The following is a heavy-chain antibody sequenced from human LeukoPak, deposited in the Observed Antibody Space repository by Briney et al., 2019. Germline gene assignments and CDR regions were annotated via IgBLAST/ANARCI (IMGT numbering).Heavy chain of an antibody. V-gene: IGHV3-48*03. Sequence: GGSLRLSCAASGFTFSSYEMNWVRQAPGKGLEWVSYISSSGSTIYYADSVKGRFTISRDNAKNSLYLQMNSLRAEDTAVYYCARAAGPTNWFDPWGQGTLVTVSS. D-gene: IGHD3-10*01. CDR3: ARAAGPTNWFDP. CDR2: ISSSGSTI. CDR1: GFTFSSYE. J-gene: IGHJ5*02.